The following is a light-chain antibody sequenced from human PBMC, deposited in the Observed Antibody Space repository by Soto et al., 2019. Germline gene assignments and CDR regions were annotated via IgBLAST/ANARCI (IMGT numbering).Light chain of an antibody. Sequence: QSVLTQPPSASGTPGQRVTISCSGSSFNIGRNAVNWLQQVPGTAPRLLIHSNDQRPSAVPDRFSGSKSGTSASLAISGLQSEDEADYYCVSWDDSLSGLVFGGGTQLTVL. V-gene: IGLV1-44*01. CDR2: SND. CDR1: SFNIGRNA. J-gene: IGLJ7*01. CDR3: VSWDDSLSGLV.